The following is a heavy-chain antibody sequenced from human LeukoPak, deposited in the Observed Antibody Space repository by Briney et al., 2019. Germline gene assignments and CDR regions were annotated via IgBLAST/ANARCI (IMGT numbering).Heavy chain of an antibody. V-gene: IGHV4-59*01. CDR3: ARGGIRGYSAFDNLDF. Sequence: PSETLSLTCNVSGGSISGYHWSWIRQPPGKGLEWLGYIYYSGSSNYNPSLKSRVSMSVDTSKNQFSLTLTSVTVADTAFYYCARGGIRGYSAFDNLDFWGLGTHVTVSS. CDR1: GGSISGYH. CDR2: IYYSGSS. J-gene: IGHJ4*02. D-gene: IGHD5-12*01.